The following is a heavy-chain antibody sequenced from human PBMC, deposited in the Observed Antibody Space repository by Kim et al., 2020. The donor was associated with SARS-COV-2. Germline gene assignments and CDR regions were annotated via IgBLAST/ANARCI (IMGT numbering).Heavy chain of an antibody. V-gene: IGHV4-31*02. CDR3: ARGIIDNWFDP. J-gene: IGHJ5*02. Sequence: TYYTPSLKSRVTISVDTSKNQFSLKLSSVTAADTAVYYCARGIIDNWFDPWGQGTLVTVSS. D-gene: IGHD2-15*01. CDR2: T.